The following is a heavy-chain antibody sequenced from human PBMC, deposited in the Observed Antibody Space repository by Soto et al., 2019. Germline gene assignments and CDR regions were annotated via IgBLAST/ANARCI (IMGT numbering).Heavy chain of an antibody. D-gene: IGHD6-6*01. V-gene: IGHV4-38-2*01. CDR2: MYHSGIT. Sequence: PSETLSLTCAVSGYSIRSGYFWGWIRQPPGKGLEWIGSMYHSGITYYNLSLKSRVTISVDTSKNQLSLKLSSATAADTAVYYCARSMYSTSAQLYYGMDVWGQGTTVTSP. J-gene: IGHJ6*02. CDR1: GYSIRSGYF. CDR3: ARSMYSTSAQLYYGMDV.